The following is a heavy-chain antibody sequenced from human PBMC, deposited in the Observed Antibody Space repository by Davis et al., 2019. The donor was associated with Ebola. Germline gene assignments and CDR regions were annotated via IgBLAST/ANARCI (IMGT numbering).Heavy chain of an antibody. D-gene: IGHD4-23*01. CDR3: AGKLGFDP. V-gene: IGHV3-48*02. CDR1: GFTFSNYD. CDR2: ISSSSSAI. J-gene: IGHJ5*02. Sequence: PGGSLRLSCTASGFTFSNYDMNWVRQAPGKGLEWVSYISSSSSAIYYTDSVQGRFTISRDNAKNSLYLQMDSLRDEDTAVYYCAGKLGFDPWGQGTLVTVSS.